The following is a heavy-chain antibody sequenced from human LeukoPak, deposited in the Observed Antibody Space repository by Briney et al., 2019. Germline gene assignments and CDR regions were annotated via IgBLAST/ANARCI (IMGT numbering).Heavy chain of an antibody. CDR2: INPNSGGT. CDR3: AMSIAAAGNWFDP. Sequence: ASVKVSCKASGYTFTSYYMHWVRQAPGQGLEWMGWINPNSGGTNYAQKFQGRVTMTRDTSISTAYMELSRLRSDDTAVYYCAMSIAAAGNWFDPWGQGTLVTVSS. V-gene: IGHV1-2*02. D-gene: IGHD6-13*01. CDR1: GYTFTSYY. J-gene: IGHJ5*02.